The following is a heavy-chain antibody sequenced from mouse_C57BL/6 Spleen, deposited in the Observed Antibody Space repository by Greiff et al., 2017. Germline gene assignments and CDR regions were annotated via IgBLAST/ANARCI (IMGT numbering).Heavy chain of an antibody. V-gene: IGHV5-9-1*02. CDR1: GFTFSSYA. Sequence: EVNVVESGEGLVKPGGSLKLSCAASGFTFSSYAMSWVRQTPEKRLEWVAYISSGGDYIYYADTVKGRFTISRDNARNTLYLQMSSLKSEDTAMYYCTRDHRSYGSSYDWYFDVWGTGTTVTVSS. J-gene: IGHJ1*03. CDR2: ISSGGDYI. CDR3: TRDHRSYGSSYDWYFDV. D-gene: IGHD1-1*01.